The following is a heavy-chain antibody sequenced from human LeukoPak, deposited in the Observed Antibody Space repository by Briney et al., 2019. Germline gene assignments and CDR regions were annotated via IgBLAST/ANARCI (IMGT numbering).Heavy chain of an antibody. Sequence: PSETLSLTCTVSGGSISSSSYYWGWIRQPPGKGLEWIGSIYYSGSTYYNPSLKSRVTISVDTSKNQFSLKLSSVTAADTAVYYCASSYCSSTSCYHVRYYYYYMDVWGKGTTVTVSS. J-gene: IGHJ6*03. D-gene: IGHD2-2*01. CDR3: ASSYCSSTSCYHVRYYYYYMDV. V-gene: IGHV4-39*01. CDR1: GGSISSSSYY. CDR2: IYYSGST.